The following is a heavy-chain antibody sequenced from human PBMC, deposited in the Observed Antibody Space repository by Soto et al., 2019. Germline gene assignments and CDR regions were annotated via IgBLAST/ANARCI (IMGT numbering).Heavy chain of an antibody. J-gene: IGHJ4*02. CDR1: GFTFSTYA. Sequence: LGGSLRLSCATSGFTFSTYAMHWVRQAPGKGLEYVSAISSNGRSTYYANSVKGRFTISRDNSKNTLYLQMDSLRAEDMAVYYCARGRCTNGVCYAPSDYWGQGTLVTVSS. CDR2: ISSNGRST. V-gene: IGHV3-64*01. D-gene: IGHD2-8*01. CDR3: ARGRCTNGVCYAPSDY.